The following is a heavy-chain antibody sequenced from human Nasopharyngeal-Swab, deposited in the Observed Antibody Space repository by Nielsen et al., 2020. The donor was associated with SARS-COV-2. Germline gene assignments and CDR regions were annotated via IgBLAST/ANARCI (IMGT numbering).Heavy chain of an antibody. V-gene: IGHV3-48*02. CDR3: ARDSRVAYSMDV. CDR2: ISGGSRAI. J-gene: IGHJ6*02. D-gene: IGHD2-15*01. Sequence: VRQVPGKGLEWVSYISGGSRAIYYADSVKGRFTISRDNGKNSLYLQMSSLRDEDTAVYHCARDSRVAYSMDVWGQGTTVTVSS.